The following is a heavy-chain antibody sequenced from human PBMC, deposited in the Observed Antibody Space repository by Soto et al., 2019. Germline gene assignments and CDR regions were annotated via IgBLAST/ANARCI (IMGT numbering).Heavy chain of an antibody. V-gene: IGHV4-39*07. J-gene: IGHJ5*02. CDR2: IYYSGST. CDR1: GGSISSTSYF. D-gene: IGHD2-21*02. Sequence: SETLSLTCTVSGGSISSTSYFWGWIRQPPGKGLEWIGNIYYSGSTNYNPSLKSRVTISVDTSKNQFSLKLSSVTAADTAVYYCARDIVVVTAIPNYNWFDPWGQGTLVTVSS. CDR3: ARDIVVVTAIPNYNWFDP.